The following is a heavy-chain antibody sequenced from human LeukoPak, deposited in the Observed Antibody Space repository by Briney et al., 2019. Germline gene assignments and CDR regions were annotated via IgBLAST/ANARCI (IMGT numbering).Heavy chain of an antibody. CDR3: AREGKVGATLDS. CDR2: INPSGGST. CDR1: GYTLTELS. V-gene: IGHV1-46*01. Sequence: AASVKVSCKVSGYTLTELSMHWVRQAPGQGLEWMGVINPSGGSTSYAQKFQGRVTMNRDTSTSTVYMELSSLRSEDTAVYYCAREGKVGATLDSWGQGTLVTVSS. D-gene: IGHD1-26*01. J-gene: IGHJ4*02.